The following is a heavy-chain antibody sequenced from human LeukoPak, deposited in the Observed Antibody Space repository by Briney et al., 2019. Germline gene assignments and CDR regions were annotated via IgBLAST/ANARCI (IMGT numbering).Heavy chain of an antibody. Sequence: GASVKVSCKASGYTFTGYYMHWVRQAPGQGLEWMGWINPNSGGTNYAQKFQGRVTMTRDTSISTAYMELSRLRSDDTAVYYCARGGGACGGNCSDWFDPWGQGTLVTVSS. CDR2: INPNSGGT. J-gene: IGHJ5*02. V-gene: IGHV1-2*02. D-gene: IGHD2-21*02. CDR3: ARGGGACGGNCSDWFDP. CDR1: GYTFTGYY.